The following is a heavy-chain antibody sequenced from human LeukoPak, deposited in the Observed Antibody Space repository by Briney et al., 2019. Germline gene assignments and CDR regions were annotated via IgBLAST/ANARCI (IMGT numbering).Heavy chain of an antibody. CDR2: ISSSGSTL. CDR1: GFTLSSYE. Sequence: GGSLRLSCAASGFTLSSYEMNWVRQAPGKGLEWVSYISSSGSTLYYADSVKGRFTISRDNAKNSLYLQMNSLRAEDTAVYYCARDVFDYWGQGTLVTVSS. CDR3: ARDVFDY. J-gene: IGHJ4*02. V-gene: IGHV3-48*03.